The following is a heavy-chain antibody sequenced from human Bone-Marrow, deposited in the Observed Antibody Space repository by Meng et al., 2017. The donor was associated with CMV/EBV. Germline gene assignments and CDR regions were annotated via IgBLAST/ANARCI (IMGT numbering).Heavy chain of an antibody. CDR3: ARDPQIRFLEWDASWWFDP. Sequence: ASVKVSCKASGYTFTGYYMHWVRQAPGQGLEWMGWINPNSGGTNYAQKFQGRVTMTRDTSISTAYMELSRLRSDDTAVYYCARDPQIRFLEWDASWWFDPWGQGTLVTVYS. V-gene: IGHV1-2*02. CDR2: INPNSGGT. J-gene: IGHJ5*02. CDR1: GYTFTGYY. D-gene: IGHD3-3*01.